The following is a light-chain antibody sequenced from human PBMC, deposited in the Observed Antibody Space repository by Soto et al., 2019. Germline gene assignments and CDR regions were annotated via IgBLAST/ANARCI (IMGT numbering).Light chain of an antibody. CDR1: QPITSNF. V-gene: IGKV3-20*01. J-gene: IGKJ2*01. CDR3: QQDHTSPYT. Sequence: DIVLPQSPGTLSLSPGERATLSCRAGQPITSNFLAWYQQKRGQAPRLLIYGASSRTTGIPDRFSGSGSGTDFNLTISRLEPEYFAVYYCQQDHTSPYTFGQGTKLEIK. CDR2: GAS.